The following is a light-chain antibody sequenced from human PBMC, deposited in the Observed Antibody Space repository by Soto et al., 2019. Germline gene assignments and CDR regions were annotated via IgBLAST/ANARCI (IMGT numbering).Light chain of an antibody. CDR1: QSISSW. CDR2: KAS. Sequence: DIQMTQSPSTLSAFVGDRVTITCRASQSISSWLAWYQQKPGKAPNLLIYKASSLESGVPSRFSGSGSGTEFTLTISSLQPDDFATYYCQQYNSYSPVTFGGGTKVEIK. V-gene: IGKV1-5*03. J-gene: IGKJ4*01. CDR3: QQYNSYSPVT.